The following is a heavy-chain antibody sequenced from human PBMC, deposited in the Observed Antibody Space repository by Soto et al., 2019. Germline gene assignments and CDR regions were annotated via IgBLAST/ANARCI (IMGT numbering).Heavy chain of an antibody. CDR3: AICLVEVTPSLGMDV. D-gene: IGHD2-21*02. CDR1: GFTSSSYS. CDR2: ISSSSSYI. V-gene: IGHV3-21*01. J-gene: IGHJ6*02. Sequence: SLGLSCAASGFTSSSYSMNWVRQAPGKGLEWVSSISSSSSYIYYEDSVKGRFTISRDNAKNSLYMQMNSLRAEDTAVYYCAICLVEVTPSLGMDVWGQGTTVTVSS.